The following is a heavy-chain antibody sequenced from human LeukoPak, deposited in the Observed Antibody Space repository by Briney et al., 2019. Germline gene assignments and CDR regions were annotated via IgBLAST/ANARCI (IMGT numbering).Heavy chain of an antibody. CDR1: GGSISSSSYY. CDR3: ARHHYDFWSGYWFDP. J-gene: IGHJ5*02. CDR2: IYYSGST. D-gene: IGHD3-3*01. Sequence: SETLSLTCTVSGGSISSSSYYWGWIRQPPGKGLVWVGSIYYSGSTYYNPSLKSRVTISVDTSKNQFSLKLSSVTAADTAVYYCARHHYDFWSGYWFDPWGQGTLVTVSS. V-gene: IGHV4-39*01.